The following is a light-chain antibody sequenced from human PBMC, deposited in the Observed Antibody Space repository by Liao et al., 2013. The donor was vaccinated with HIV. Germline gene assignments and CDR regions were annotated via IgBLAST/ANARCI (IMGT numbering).Light chain of an antibody. CDR2: EDT. CDR3: QVWDSSTSFV. Sequence: SYELTQPPSVSVSPGQTASVTCSGDKLGDKYVSWYQQRPGQSPVLVIYEDTKRPSGIPERFSGSNSGNTATLTISGTQALDEADYYCQVWDSSTSFVFGSGTKLTVL. J-gene: IGLJ1*01. CDR1: KLGDKY. V-gene: IGLV3-1*01.